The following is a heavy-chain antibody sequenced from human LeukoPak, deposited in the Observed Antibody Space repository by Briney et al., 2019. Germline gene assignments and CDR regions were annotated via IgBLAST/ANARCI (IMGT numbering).Heavy chain of an antibody. CDR1: GFTFSSYA. V-gene: IGHV3-30-3*01. CDR3: AKDSGIAVAGTLRAFDI. D-gene: IGHD6-19*01. J-gene: IGHJ3*02. CDR2: ISYDGSNK. Sequence: GGSLRLSCAASGFTFSSYAMYWVRQAPGKGLAWVAVISYDGSNKYYADSVKGRFTISRDNSKNTLYLQMNSLRAEDTAVYYCAKDSGIAVAGTLRAFDIWGQGTMVTVSS.